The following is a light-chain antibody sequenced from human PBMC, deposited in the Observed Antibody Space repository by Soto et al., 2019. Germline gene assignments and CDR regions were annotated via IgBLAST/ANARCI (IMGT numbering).Light chain of an antibody. CDR1: QSVSSNY. V-gene: IGKV3-20*01. J-gene: IGKJ1*01. CDR3: QQYGSSPT. Sequence: EIVLTQSPGTLSLSPGERATLSCRSSQSVSSNYLAWYQQKPDQAPRLVIYDVYGRAPGIPDRFSGSGSGKDFTLTISRREPEDFAVYYCQQYGSSPTFGQGTKVEIK. CDR2: DVY.